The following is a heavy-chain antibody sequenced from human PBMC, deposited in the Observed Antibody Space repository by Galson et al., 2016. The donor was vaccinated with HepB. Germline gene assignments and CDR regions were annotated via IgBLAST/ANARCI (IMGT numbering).Heavy chain of an antibody. D-gene: IGHD2-15*01. J-gene: IGHJ4*02. V-gene: IGHV3-23*01. CDR3: EKDGGAPRD. CDR1: GFTFFNYA. Sequence: SLKLSCAASGFTFFNYAVTWVRQAPGRGLEWVAGITDSGGTTSYAASAKGRFTTSRDNSKNTVYLQMTSLGADDTAVYFCEKDGGAPRDWGQGTLVTVSS. CDR2: ITDSGGTT.